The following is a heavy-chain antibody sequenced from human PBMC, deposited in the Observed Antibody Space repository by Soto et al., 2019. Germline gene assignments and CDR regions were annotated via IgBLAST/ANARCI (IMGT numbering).Heavy chain of an antibody. V-gene: IGHV1-69*13. D-gene: IGHD6-6*01. Sequence: SVKVSCKASGGTFSSYAISWVRQAPGQGLEWMGGIIPIFGTANYAQKFQGRVTITADESTSTAYMELSSLRSEDTAVYYCAREYSSSSGFDYWGQGTLVTVSS. CDR2: IIPIFGTA. J-gene: IGHJ4*02. CDR3: AREYSSSSGFDY. CDR1: GGTFSSYA.